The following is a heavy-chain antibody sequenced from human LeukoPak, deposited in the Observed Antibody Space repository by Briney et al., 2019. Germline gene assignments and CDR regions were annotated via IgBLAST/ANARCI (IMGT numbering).Heavy chain of an antibody. CDR1: GFTFSDYY. CDR2: ISSSGSTI. D-gene: IGHD1-26*01. CDR3: AKSSQVGATTFDY. Sequence: PGGSLRLSCAASGFTFSDYYMSWIRQAPGKGLEWVSYISSSGSTIYYADSVKGRFTISRDNAKNSLYLQMNSLRAEDTAVYYCAKSSQVGATTFDYWGQGTLVTVSS. V-gene: IGHV3-11*04. J-gene: IGHJ4*02.